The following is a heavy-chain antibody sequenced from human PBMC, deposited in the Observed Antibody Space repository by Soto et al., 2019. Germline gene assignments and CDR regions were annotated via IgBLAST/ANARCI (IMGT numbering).Heavy chain of an antibody. V-gene: IGHV4-34*01. D-gene: IGHD2-21*01. CDR1: GGSLSDYF. CDR2: INHLGNI. Sequence: PSETLSPTCVVSGGSLSDYFWSWIRQPPGMALEWIGEINHLGNINYNPSLKSRVTMSVDTSKNQFSLTLNSVTAADTATYYCARGGISHWAYFYYMDVWDRGTTVTVSS. CDR3: ARGGISHWAYFYYMDV. J-gene: IGHJ6*03.